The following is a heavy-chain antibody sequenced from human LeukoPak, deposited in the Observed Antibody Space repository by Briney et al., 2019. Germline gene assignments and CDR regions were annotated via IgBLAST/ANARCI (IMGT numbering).Heavy chain of an antibody. CDR2: IYYSGGT. J-gene: IGHJ4*02. CDR3: ARGALTFGGVIVRMFDY. CDR1: GGSISSSSYY. D-gene: IGHD3-16*02. Sequence: PSETLSLTCTVSGGSISSSSYYWGWIRQPPGKGLEWIGSIYYSGGTYYNPSLKSRVTISVDTSKNQFSLKLSSVTAADTAVYYCARGALTFGGVIVRMFDYWGQGTLVTVSS. V-gene: IGHV4-39*01.